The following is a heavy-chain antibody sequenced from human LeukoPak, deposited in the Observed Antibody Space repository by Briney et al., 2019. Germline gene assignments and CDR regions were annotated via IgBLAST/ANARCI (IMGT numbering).Heavy chain of an antibody. J-gene: IGHJ6*02. CDR2: VSNSGST. D-gene: IGHD2-2*01. Sequence: SETLSLTCTVSGGSVSSGKYYWNWIRQPPGKGLEWIGYVSNSGSTNYNPSLKSRVTISLDTSKNQFSLKLSSVTAADTAVYYCARLECSSTSCYDYYYYGMDVWGQGTTVTVSS. CDR1: GGSVSSGKYY. CDR3: ARLECSSTSCYDYYYYGMDV. V-gene: IGHV4-61*01.